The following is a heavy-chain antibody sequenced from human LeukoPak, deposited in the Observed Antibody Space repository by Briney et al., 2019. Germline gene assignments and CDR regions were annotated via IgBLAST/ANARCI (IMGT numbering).Heavy chain of an antibody. D-gene: IGHD1-26*01. V-gene: IGHV3-23*01. CDR1: GFTLSSYA. J-gene: IGHJ4*02. CDR2: ISGSGGST. CDR3: AKSRGESRGASNY. Sequence: PGGSLRLSCAASGFTLSSYAMSWVRQAPRKGLEWVSAISGSGGSTYYADSVKGRFTISRDNSKNTLYLQMNSLRAEDTAVYYCAKSRGESRGASNYWGQGTLVTVSS.